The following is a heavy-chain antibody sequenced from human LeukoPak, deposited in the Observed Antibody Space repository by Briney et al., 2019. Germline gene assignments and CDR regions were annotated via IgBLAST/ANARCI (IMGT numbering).Heavy chain of an antibody. CDR1: GYTFTSYD. CDR2: MNPNSGNT. Sequence: SSVKVSCKASGYTFTSYDINWVRQATGQGLEWMGWMNPNSGNTGYAQKFQGRVTMTRNTSISTAYMELSSLRSADTAVYYCARSPYDFWSGYHLVNWFDPWGQGTLVTVSS. CDR3: ARSPYDFWSGYHLVNWFDP. V-gene: IGHV1-8*01. D-gene: IGHD3-3*01. J-gene: IGHJ5*02.